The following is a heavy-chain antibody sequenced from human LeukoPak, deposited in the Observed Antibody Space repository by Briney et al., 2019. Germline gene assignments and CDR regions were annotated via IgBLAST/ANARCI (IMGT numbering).Heavy chain of an antibody. J-gene: IGHJ4*02. CDR3: ARAGGYGDYSYFDY. CDR1: GGSISSYY. V-gene: IGHV4-39*07. D-gene: IGHD4-17*01. Sequence: PSETLSLTCTVSGGSISSYYWGWLRQPPGKGLEWIGSIYYSGSTYYNPSLKSRVTISVDTSKNQFSLKLSSVTAADTAVYYCARAGGYGDYSYFDYWGQGTLVTVSS. CDR2: IYYSGST.